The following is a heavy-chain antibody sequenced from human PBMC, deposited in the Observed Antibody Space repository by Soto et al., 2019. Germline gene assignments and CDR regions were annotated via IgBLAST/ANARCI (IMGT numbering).Heavy chain of an antibody. CDR3: TRRYSYMNFDY. V-gene: IGHV3-49*03. D-gene: IGHD5-18*01. Sequence: PGGSLRLSCTASGFTFGYYAMSWFRQAPGKGLEWVGFIRSKAYGGTTEYAASVKGRFTISRDDSKSIAYLQMNSLKTEDTAVYYCTRRYSYMNFDYWGQGTLVTVS. CDR1: GFTFGYYA. CDR2: IRSKAYGGTT. J-gene: IGHJ4*02.